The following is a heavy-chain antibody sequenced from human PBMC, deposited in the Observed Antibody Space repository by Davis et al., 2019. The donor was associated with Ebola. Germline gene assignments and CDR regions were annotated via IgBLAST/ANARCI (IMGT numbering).Heavy chain of an antibody. Sequence: SETLSLTCTVSGASTTSGVYHWNWIRQPPGKGLEWIGYIYYSGSTNYNPSLKSRVTISVDRSKNQFSLKLSSVTAADTAVYYCARDLGLHQGPIGLPPGTLLQEHLWG. CDR1: GASTTSGVYH. CDR2: IYYSGST. J-gene: IGHJ6*01. CDR3: ARDLGLHQGPIGLPPGTLLQEHL. V-gene: IGHV4-61*08.